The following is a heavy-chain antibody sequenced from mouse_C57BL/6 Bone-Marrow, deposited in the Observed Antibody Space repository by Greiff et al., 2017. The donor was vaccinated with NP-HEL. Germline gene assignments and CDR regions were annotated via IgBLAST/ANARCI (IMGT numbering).Heavy chain of an antibody. J-gene: IGHJ2*01. CDR2: IHPNSGST. D-gene: IGHD1-1*01. Sequence: VKLQQPGAELVKPGASVKLSCKASGYTFTSYWMHWVKQRPGQGLEWIGMIHPNSGSTNYNEKFKSKATLTVDKSSSTAYMQLSSLTSEDSAVYYCAISPITTVVSFDYWGQGTTLTVSS. CDR3: AISPITTVVSFDY. V-gene: IGHV1-64*01. CDR1: GYTFTSYW.